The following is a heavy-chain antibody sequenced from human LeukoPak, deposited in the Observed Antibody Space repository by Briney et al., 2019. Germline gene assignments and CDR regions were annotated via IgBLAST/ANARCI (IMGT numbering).Heavy chain of an antibody. V-gene: IGHV4-39*01. CDR3: ARHRAAQLSKFDF. J-gene: IGHJ4*02. D-gene: IGHD1-1*01. Sequence: PSETLSLICNVSGGSISTSTSYYWAWIRQPPGKGLDWIGSIYHNGDTTYSPSLTGRLTISVDTSKNQFSLRLRSVTAADTAVYYCARHRAAQLSKFDFWGQGTLVTVSS. CDR2: IYHNGDT. CDR1: GGSISTSTSYY.